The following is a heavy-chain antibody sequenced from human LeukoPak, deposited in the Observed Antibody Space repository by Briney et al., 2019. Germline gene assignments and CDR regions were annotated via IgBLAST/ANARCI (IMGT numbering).Heavy chain of an antibody. D-gene: IGHD2-15*01. CDR2: ISVTGGST. J-gene: IGHJ6*03. CDR3: AKDTHQGDMGYMDV. V-gene: IGHV3-23*01. CDR1: GFTFRTYA. Sequence: PGGSLRLSCAASGFTFRTYAMSWVRQAPGKGLEWVSGISVTGGSTYYADSMKGRFTISRDNSKNTLYVQMNSLRAEDTAVYYCAKDTHQGDMGYMDVWGRGTMVTVSS.